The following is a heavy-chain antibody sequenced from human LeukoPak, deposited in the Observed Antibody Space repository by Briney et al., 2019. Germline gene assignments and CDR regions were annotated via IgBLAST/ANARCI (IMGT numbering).Heavy chain of an antibody. V-gene: IGHV3-74*01. D-gene: IGHD7-27*01. CDR3: NVRWGPNSDY. Sequence: GGSLRLSCRVSGFTVSSNSMSWVRQAPGKGLVWVSRISSDGSTTHYADSVKGRFTISRDNAKNTLFLHMNSLRAEDTAVYYCNVRWGPNSDYWGQGTLVTVSS. CDR1: GFTVSSNS. CDR2: ISSDGSTT. J-gene: IGHJ4*02.